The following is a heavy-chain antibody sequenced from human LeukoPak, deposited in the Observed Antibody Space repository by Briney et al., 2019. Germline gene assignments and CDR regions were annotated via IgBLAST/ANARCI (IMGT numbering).Heavy chain of an antibody. CDR2: ISSSGSTI. D-gene: IGHD5-12*01. V-gene: IGHV3-48*03. CDR1: GFTFSSYE. J-gene: IGHJ6*03. Sequence: GGSLRLSCAASGFTFSSYEMNWVRQAPGKGLEWVSYISSSGSTIYYADSVKGRFTISRDNAKNSLYLQMNSLRAEDTAVYYCAREGGYSGYDRYYYYYYYMDVWGKGTTVTVSS. CDR3: AREGGYSGYDRYYYYYYYMDV.